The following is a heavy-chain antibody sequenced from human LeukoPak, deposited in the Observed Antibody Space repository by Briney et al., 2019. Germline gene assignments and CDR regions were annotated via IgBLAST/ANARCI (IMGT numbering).Heavy chain of an antibody. CDR3: AKDTRGATIFGVVTY. D-gene: IGHD3-3*01. V-gene: IGHV3-23*01. CDR2: ISGSGGST. Sequence: RSGGSLRLSCAASGFTFSSYAMHWVRQAPGKGLEWVSGISGSGGSTNYVDSVKGRFTISRDNSQNTLYLQMNSLRGEDTAVYYCAKDTRGATIFGVVTYWGQGTLVSVSS. J-gene: IGHJ4*02. CDR1: GFTFSSYA.